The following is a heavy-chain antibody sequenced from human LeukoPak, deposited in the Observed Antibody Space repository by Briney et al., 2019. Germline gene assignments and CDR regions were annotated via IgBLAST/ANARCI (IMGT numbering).Heavy chain of an antibody. J-gene: IGHJ4*02. D-gene: IGHD6-19*01. CDR1: GGSISSYY. CDR3: ARSAVVLPYYFDS. V-gene: IGHV4-59*01. CDR2: IYYSGST. Sequence: SETLSLTCTVSGGSISSYYWSWIRQPPGKGLEWIGYIYYSGSTNYNPSLKSRVTISVDTSKNQFSLKLSSVTAADTAVYYCARSAVVLPYYFDSWGQGTLVTVSS.